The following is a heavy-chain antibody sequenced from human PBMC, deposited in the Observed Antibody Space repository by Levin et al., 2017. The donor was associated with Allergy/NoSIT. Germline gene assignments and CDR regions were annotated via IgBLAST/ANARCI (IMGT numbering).Heavy chain of an antibody. Sequence: ASVKVSCKTSGYTFTSYGVSWVRQAPGQGLEWMGWISGHNGNTNYAQKVQGRVTMTTDTSTSTGYMELRSLRPDDKAVYYCGRDIRDYTTTGGPDYWGHGTLVTVSS. CDR1: GYTFTSYG. CDR2: ISGHNGNT. V-gene: IGHV1-18*01. CDR3: GRDIRDYTTTGGPDY. J-gene: IGHJ4*01. D-gene: IGHD4-11*01.